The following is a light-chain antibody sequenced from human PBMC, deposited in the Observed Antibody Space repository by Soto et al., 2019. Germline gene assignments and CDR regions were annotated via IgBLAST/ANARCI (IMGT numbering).Light chain of an antibody. V-gene: IGKV1-5*03. CDR3: QHYNSYSEA. J-gene: IGKJ1*01. CDR2: KAS. Sequence: DIQMTQSPSTLSGSVGDRVTITCRAIQTISSWLAWYQQKPGKAPKLLIYKASTLKSGVPSRFSGSGSGTEFTLTISSLQPDDFATYYCQHYNSYSEAFGQGTKVEL. CDR1: QTISSW.